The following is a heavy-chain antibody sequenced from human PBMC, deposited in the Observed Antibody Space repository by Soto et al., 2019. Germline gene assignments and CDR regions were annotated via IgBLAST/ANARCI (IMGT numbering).Heavy chain of an antibody. CDR2: VCYTDLT. V-gene: IGHV4-39*01. J-gene: IGHJ4*02. Sequence: SETLSLTCAVSGASISVRYYYWAWLRQYPGRGPEWIGSVCYTDLTSYNPSLESRVSVSVDTSKSQFSLKLSAVTAADTAVYYCATSQKGYNWNYFDHWGQGALVTVSS. CDR3: ATSQKGYNWNYFDH. D-gene: IGHD1-20*01. CDR1: GASISVRYYY.